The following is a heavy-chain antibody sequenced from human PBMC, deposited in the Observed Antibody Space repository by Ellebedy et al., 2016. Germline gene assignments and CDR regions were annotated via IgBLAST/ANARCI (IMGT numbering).Heavy chain of an antibody. CDR1: GYIFTTHY. D-gene: IGHD6-13*01. Sequence: ASVKVSXXASGYIFTTHYIHWVRQAPGQGLEWMGLIGPSGGATAYAKVLQGRVTMTRDTSTSTVYMELSSLRSEDTAVYYCARGVAATAGKDWFNPWGQGTLVTVSS. CDR3: ARGVAATAGKDWFNP. J-gene: IGHJ5*02. V-gene: IGHV1-46*01. CDR2: IGPSGGAT.